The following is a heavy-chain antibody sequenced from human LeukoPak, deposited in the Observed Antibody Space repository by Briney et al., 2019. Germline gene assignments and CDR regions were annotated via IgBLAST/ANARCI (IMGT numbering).Heavy chain of an antibody. CDR1: GFTFSGFW. J-gene: IGHJ5*02. D-gene: IGHD3-3*01. V-gene: IGHV3-7*03. CDR3: ARGRSLYYDFWSGYYRIWFDP. CDR2: INSDGSEG. Sequence: GGSLRLSCAVSGFTFSGFWMSWSRQAPGKGLEWVASINSDGSEGYYADVVKGRFTISRDNAKNSLYLQINSLRAEDTAVYYCARGRSLYYDFWSGYYRIWFDPWGQGTLVTVSS.